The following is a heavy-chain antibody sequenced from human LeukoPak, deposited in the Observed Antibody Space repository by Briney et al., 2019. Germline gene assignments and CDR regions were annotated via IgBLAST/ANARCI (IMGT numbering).Heavy chain of an antibody. Sequence: PSETLSLTCAVYGGSFSGYYWSWIRQPPGKGLEWIGEINYSRITNYNLSLKSRLTISIDTSKDQFSLKLSSVTAADTAVYYCARRSFGVLTPFYFFYMDVWGKGTTVTVSS. V-gene: IGHV4-34*01. D-gene: IGHD3-3*01. J-gene: IGHJ6*03. CDR1: GGSFSGYY. CDR2: INYSRIT. CDR3: ARRSFGVLTPFYFFYMDV.